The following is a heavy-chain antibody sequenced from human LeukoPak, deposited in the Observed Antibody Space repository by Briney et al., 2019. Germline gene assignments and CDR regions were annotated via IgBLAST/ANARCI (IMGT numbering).Heavy chain of an antibody. Sequence: SETLSLTCTVLGSISGYYWSWIRQPPGKELEWIGYIYTSGSTNYNPSLESRVTISVDTSKNQFSLDLSSVTAADTAVYYCARQKCTSTSCLTKNAFDIWGQRTMVTVSS. CDR2: IYTSGST. CDR1: GSISGYY. D-gene: IGHD2-2*01. V-gene: IGHV4-4*09. CDR3: ARQKCTSTSCLTKNAFDI. J-gene: IGHJ3*02.